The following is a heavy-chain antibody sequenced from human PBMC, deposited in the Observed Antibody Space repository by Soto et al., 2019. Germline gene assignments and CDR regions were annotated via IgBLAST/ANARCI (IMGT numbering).Heavy chain of an antibody. D-gene: IGHD1-26*01. CDR3: ARGEWELTW. CDR1: GYSFTSYD. CDR2: MNPNSGNA. V-gene: IGHV1-8*01. J-gene: IGHJ4*02. Sequence: QVQLVQSGAEVKKPGASVKVSCKASGYSFTSYDINWVRQATGQGLEWMGWMNPNSGNAGYAQKFQGRVTMTRNTSISTAYMELSSLKFEDTAVYFCARGEWELTWWGQGTLVTVSS.